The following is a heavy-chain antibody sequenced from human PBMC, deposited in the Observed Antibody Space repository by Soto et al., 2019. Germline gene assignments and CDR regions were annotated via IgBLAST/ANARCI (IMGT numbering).Heavy chain of an antibody. CDR1: GFIFSGSA. Sequence: EVQLGESGGGLVQPGGSLKLSCAASGFIFSGSAVHWVRQASGKGLEWVGRILSKAGNYATAYPASMKGRFTISRDDSENTAFLQMNSLKTEDTAVYYCIRGGSPYYYDYWGQGTLVAVSS. J-gene: IGHJ4*02. CDR2: ILSKAGNYAT. CDR3: IRGGSPYYYDY. V-gene: IGHV3-73*01.